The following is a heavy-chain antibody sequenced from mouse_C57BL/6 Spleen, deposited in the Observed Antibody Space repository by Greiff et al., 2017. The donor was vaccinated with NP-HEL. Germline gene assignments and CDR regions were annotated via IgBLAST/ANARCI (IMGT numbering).Heavy chain of an antibody. Sequence: QVQLQQPGAELVRPGSSVKLSCKASGYTFTSYWMDWVKQRPGQGLEWIGNIYPSDSETHYNQKFKDKATLTVDKSSSTAYRQLSSLTSEDSAVYYCAVTTVVAPDYWGQGTTLTVSS. CDR1: GYTFTSYW. CDR3: AVTTVVAPDY. J-gene: IGHJ2*01. D-gene: IGHD1-1*01. CDR2: IYPSDSET. V-gene: IGHV1-61*01.